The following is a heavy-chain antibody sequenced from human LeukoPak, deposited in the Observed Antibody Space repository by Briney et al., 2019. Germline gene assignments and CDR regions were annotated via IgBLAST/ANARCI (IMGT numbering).Heavy chain of an antibody. CDR3: ARQGDIAAAGNWFDP. Sequence: SETLSLTCTVSGGSISSYYWSWIRQPPGKGLEWIGYIYYSGSTNHNPSLKSRVTISVDTSKNQFSLKLSSVTAADTAVYYCARQGDIAAAGNWFDPWGQGTLVTVSS. CDR1: GGSISSYY. V-gene: IGHV4-59*08. D-gene: IGHD6-13*01. J-gene: IGHJ5*02. CDR2: IYYSGST.